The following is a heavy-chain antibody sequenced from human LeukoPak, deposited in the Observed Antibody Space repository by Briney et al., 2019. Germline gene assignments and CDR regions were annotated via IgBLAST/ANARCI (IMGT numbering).Heavy chain of an antibody. CDR1: GGSISSYY. CDR3: ARYSGYEGGIDF. D-gene: IGHD5-12*01. CDR2: IYYSGST. V-gene: IGHV4-59*08. J-gene: IGHJ4*02. Sequence: SETLSLTCTVSGGSISSYYWSWIRQPPGKGLEWIGYIYYSGSTNYNPSLKSRVTISVDTSKNQFSLKLSSVTAADTAVYYCARYSGYEGGIDFWGQGTLVPVSS.